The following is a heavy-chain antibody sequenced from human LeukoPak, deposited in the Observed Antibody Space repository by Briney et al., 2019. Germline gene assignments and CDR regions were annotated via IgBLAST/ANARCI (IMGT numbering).Heavy chain of an antibody. D-gene: IGHD2-8*01. CDR3: VRDNGAY. CDR2: INSYSGGT. Sequence: SVKVSCTASGYTFTAGYYIHWVRQAPGQGLEWMGRINSYSGGTNYALKFQGRVTMTRDTSMSTAYMDLSSLTSDDTAVYFCVRDNGAYWGQGTLVTVSS. CDR1: GYTFTAGYY. V-gene: IGHV1-2*06. J-gene: IGHJ4*02.